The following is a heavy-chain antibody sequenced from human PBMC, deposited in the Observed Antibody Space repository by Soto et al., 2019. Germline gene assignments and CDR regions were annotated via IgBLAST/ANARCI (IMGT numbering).Heavy chain of an antibody. Sequence: EVQLLESGGGLVQPGGSLRLSCAASGFTFSSSAMSWVRQAPGKGLEWVSAISGSGVSTNYGDSVKGRCTISRDNSKNTLYLQMNSVIAEETATYYCAKDVLTTTSRINFDYWGQGTLVTVSS. V-gene: IGHV3-23*01. CDR1: GFTFSSSA. CDR2: ISGSGVST. D-gene: IGHD3-9*01. J-gene: IGHJ4*02. CDR3: AKDVLTTTSRINFDY.